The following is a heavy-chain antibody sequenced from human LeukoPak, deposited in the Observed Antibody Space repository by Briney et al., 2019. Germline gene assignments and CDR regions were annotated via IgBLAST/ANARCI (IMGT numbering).Heavy chain of an antibody. V-gene: IGHV3-30*02. J-gene: IGHJ4*02. CDR3: AKDQCSRTGCSGYPGH. CDR2: ITHDGGEE. D-gene: IGHD2-2*01. CDR1: GFTFSDYG. Sequence: PGGSLRISCVVSGFTFSDYGLHWVRQAPGKGLEWLAFITHDGGEEYYRDSVRGQFTISRDNSKNTVYLQMNSMTIEDTGVYYCAKDQCSRTGCSGYPGHWGQGTLVIVSS.